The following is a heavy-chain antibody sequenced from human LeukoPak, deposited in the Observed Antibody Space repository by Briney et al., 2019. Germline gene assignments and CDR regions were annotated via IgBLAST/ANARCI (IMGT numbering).Heavy chain of an antibody. D-gene: IGHD4-23*01. CDR1: GFTFGSYW. Sequence: GGSLRLSCAASGFTFGSYWMSWVRQAPGKGLEWVANIKQDGSEKYYVDSVKGRFTISRDNAENSLSLQMNSLRAEDTAVYYCARVAAGYSVNYFDYWGQGTLVTVSS. V-gene: IGHV3-7*01. J-gene: IGHJ4*02. CDR2: IKQDGSEK. CDR3: ARVAAGYSVNYFDY.